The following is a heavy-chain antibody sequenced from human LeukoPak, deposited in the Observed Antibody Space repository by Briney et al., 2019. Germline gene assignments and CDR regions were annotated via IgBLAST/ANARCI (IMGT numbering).Heavy chain of an antibody. J-gene: IGHJ4*02. D-gene: IGHD4/OR15-4a*01. CDR2: LYSGSDYI. Sequence: IPGGPVSLFCVASGFTFSNNRMNWVRQAPGGGLVWVSTLYSGSDYIYYADSVKGRFNISRDNAKNSLYLQMNSLRAEDTAVYYCARDLPVSGAYHNFDYWGQGTLVTVSS. CDR3: ARDLPVSGAYHNFDY. V-gene: IGHV3-21*01. CDR1: GFTFSNNR.